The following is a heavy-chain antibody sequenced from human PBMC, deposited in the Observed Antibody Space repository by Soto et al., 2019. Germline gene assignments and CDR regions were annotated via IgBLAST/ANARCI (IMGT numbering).Heavy chain of an antibody. Sequence: SETLSLTCTVSGGSISSYYWSWIRQPPGKGLEWIGYIYYSGSTNYNPSLKSRVTISVDTSKNQFSLKLSSVTAADTAVYYCARTYCSSTSCYRGHDAFAIWGQGTMVTVSS. D-gene: IGHD2-2*01. CDR1: GGSISSYY. V-gene: IGHV4-59*01. CDR3: ARTYCSSTSCYRGHDAFAI. J-gene: IGHJ3*02. CDR2: IYYSGST.